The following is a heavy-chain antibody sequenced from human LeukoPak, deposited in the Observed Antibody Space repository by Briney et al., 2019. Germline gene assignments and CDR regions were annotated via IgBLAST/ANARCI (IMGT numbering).Heavy chain of an antibody. CDR1: GFTVSSNY. Sequence: GSLRLSCAASGFTVSSNYMSWVRQAPGKGLEWVSVIYSGGSTYYADSVKGRFTISRHNSKNTLYLQMNSLRAEDTAVCCCARERGRGYSPYYFDYWGQGTLVTVSS. CDR2: IYSGGST. CDR3: ARERGRGYSPYYFDY. V-gene: IGHV3-53*04. D-gene: IGHD5-18*01. J-gene: IGHJ4*02.